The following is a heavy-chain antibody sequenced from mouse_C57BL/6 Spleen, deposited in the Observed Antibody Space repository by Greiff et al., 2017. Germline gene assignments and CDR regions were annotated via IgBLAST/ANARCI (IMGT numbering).Heavy chain of an antibody. CDR3: ARDHYYGSSYPYYFDY. Sequence: VQLQESGPELVKPGASVKLSCKASGYTFTSYDINWVKQRPGQGLEWIGWIYPRDGSTKYNEKFKGKATLTVDTSSSTAYMELHSLTSEDSAVYFCARDHYYGSSYPYYFDYWGQGTTLTVSS. CDR2: IYPRDGST. J-gene: IGHJ2*01. CDR1: GYTFTSYD. V-gene: IGHV1-85*01. D-gene: IGHD1-1*01.